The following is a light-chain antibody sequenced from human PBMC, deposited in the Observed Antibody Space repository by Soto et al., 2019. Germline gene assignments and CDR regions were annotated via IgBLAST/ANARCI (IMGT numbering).Light chain of an antibody. CDR2: GNH. V-gene: IGLV1-40*01. Sequence: HSVLTHAPSVSWAPGQRVIISCTGSISNIGTGYDVNWYQHIPGTAPRLLIHGNHNRPSGVPGRFSGSKSGTSASLAITGLQAEDEADYYCQSYDNRLSRLLFGGGIKVTVL. J-gene: IGLJ2*01. CDR1: ISNIGTGYD. CDR3: QSYDNRLSRLL.